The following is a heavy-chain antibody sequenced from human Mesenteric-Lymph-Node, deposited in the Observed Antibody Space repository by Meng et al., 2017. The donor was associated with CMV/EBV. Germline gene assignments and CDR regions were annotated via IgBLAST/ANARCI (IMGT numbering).Heavy chain of an antibody. D-gene: IGHD3-10*01. V-gene: IGHV3-23*01. Sequence: GGSLRLSCAASGFIFSSYAMSWVRQAPGKGLEWVSSIGGSGGVTYYADSVKGRFTISRDNSKDTVYLQMNSLRAEDTAVYYCARDLWFGEWADHWGQGTLVTVSS. J-gene: IGHJ4*02. CDR1: GFIFSSYA. CDR2: IGGSGGVT. CDR3: ARDLWFGEWADH.